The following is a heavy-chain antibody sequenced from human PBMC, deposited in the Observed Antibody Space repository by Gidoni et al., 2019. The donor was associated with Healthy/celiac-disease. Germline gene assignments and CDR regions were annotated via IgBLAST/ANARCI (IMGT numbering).Heavy chain of an antibody. CDR3: AKDIRRGYSYGDFDY. CDR2: ISWNSGSI. J-gene: IGHJ4*01. D-gene: IGHD5-18*01. Sequence: EVQLVESGGGLVQPGRSLRLSCAASGFTFDDYAMHWVRQAPGKGLEWVSGISWNSGSIGYADSVKGRFTISRDNAKNSLYLQMNSLRAEDTALYYCAKDIRRGYSYGDFDYWGQGTLVTVSS. CDR1: GFTFDDYA. V-gene: IGHV3-9*01.